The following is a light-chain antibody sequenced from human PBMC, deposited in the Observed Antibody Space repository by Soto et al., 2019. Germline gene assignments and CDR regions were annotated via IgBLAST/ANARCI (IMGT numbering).Light chain of an antibody. CDR2: GTS. Sequence: EIVLTQSPGTLSLSPGERATLSCRASQSVTNYYLAWYQQKPGQAPRLLISGTSSRATGIPDRFSGSGSGTDFTLTISRLEPEDFAVYYCQQYGNSPITFGQGTRLEIK. CDR1: QSVTNYY. J-gene: IGKJ5*01. CDR3: QQYGNSPIT. V-gene: IGKV3-20*01.